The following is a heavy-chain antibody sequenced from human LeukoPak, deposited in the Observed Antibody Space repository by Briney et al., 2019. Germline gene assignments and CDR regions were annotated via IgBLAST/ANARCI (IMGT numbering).Heavy chain of an antibody. J-gene: IGHJ4*02. CDR3: ARAGVRGVITRYYFDY. Sequence: PSETLSLTCTVSGGSISSYYWSWIRQPAGKGLEWIGRIYTSGSTNYNPSLKSRVTMSVDTSKNQFSLKLSSVTAADTAVYYCARAGVRGVITRYYFDYWGQGTLVTVSS. CDR1: GGSISSYY. D-gene: IGHD3-10*01. CDR2: IYTSGST. V-gene: IGHV4-4*07.